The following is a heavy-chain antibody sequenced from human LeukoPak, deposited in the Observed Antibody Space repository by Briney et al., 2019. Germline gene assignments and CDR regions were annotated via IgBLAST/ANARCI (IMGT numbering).Heavy chain of an antibody. Sequence: GGSLRLSCAASGFTFSSYEMNWVRQAPGKGLEWVSYISSSGSTIYYADSVKGRLTISRDNAKNSLYLQMNSLRAEDTAIYYCARVGALSSSWLLYWGQGTLVTVSS. V-gene: IGHV3-48*03. D-gene: IGHD6-13*01. CDR3: ARVGALSSSWLLY. CDR2: ISSSGSTI. CDR1: GFTFSSYE. J-gene: IGHJ4*02.